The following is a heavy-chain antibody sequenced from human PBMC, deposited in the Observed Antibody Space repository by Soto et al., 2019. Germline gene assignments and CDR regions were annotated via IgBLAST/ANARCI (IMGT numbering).Heavy chain of an antibody. CDR1: GYTFTSYG. J-gene: IGHJ4*02. V-gene: IGHV1-18*01. Sequence: ASVKVSCKASGYTFTSYGISWVRQAPGQGLEWMGWISAYNGNTNYAQKLQGRVTMTTDTSTSTAYMELRSLRSDDTAVYYCTRDSDFLTGFDFDYWGRGTLVTVSS. CDR2: ISAYNGNT. CDR3: TRDSDFLTGFDFDY. D-gene: IGHD3-9*01.